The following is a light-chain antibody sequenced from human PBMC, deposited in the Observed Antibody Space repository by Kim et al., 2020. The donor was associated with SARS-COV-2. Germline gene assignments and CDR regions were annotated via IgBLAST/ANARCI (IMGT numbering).Light chain of an antibody. CDR3: QQYNNWPAWT. CDR1: HSVSSH. V-gene: IGKV3-15*01. J-gene: IGKJ2*01. Sequence: VSPGDRASLSCRASHSVSSHLACYQPPPAQAPRLLFYGASTRATGIPARFSGSGSGTEFTLTISSLQSEDFAVYYCQQYNNWPAWTFGQGTKLEI. CDR2: GAS.